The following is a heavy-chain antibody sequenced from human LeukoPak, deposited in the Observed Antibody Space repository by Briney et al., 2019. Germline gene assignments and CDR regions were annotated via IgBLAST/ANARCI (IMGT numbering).Heavy chain of an antibody. CDR3: ARGYYDFWSGYEYYFDY. V-gene: IGHV4-59*01. D-gene: IGHD3-3*01. Sequence: SSETLSLTCTVSGGSISSYYWRWIRQPPGKGLEWIGYIYYSGSTNYNPSLKSRVTISVDTSKNQFSLKLSSVTAADTAVYYCARGYYDFWSGYEYYFDYWGQGTLVTVSS. CDR1: GGSISSYY. CDR2: IYYSGST. J-gene: IGHJ4*02.